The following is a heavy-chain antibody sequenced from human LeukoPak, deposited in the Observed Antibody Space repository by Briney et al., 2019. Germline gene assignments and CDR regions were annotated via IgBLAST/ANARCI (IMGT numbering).Heavy chain of an antibody. CDR2: INHCGST. CDR1: GGSFSGYY. D-gene: IGHD4-17*01. CDR3: ARLTFDNDYGDYTPRDHRKYNWFDP. J-gene: IGHJ5*02. V-gene: IGHV4-34*01. Sequence: PSETLSLTCAVYGGSFSGYYWSWIRQPPGKGLEWIGEINHCGSTNYNPSLKSRVTISVDTSKNQFSLKLSSVTAADTAVYYCARLTFDNDYGDYTPRDHRKYNWFDPWGQGTLVTVSS.